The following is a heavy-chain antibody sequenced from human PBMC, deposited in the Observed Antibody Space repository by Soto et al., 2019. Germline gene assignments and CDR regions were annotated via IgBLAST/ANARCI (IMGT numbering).Heavy chain of an antibody. V-gene: IGHV3-30-3*01. CDR3: ARDSLDIVVVVAATRGSYGMDV. CDR1: GFTFSSYA. J-gene: IGHJ6*02. D-gene: IGHD2-15*01. Sequence: LRLSCAASGFTFSSYAMHWVRQAPGKGLEWVAVISYDGSNKYYADSVKGRFTISRDNSKNTLYLQMNSLRAEDTAVYYCARDSLDIVVVVAATRGSYGMDVWGQGTTVTVSS. CDR2: ISYDGSNK.